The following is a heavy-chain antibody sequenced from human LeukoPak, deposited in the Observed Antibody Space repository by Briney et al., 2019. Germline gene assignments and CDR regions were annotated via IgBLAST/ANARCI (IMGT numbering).Heavy chain of an antibody. D-gene: IGHD7-27*01. CDR3: ARDRLGNYFDY. CDR1: GFTFSSYN. J-gene: IGHJ4*02. Sequence: TGGSLRLSCAACGFTFSSYNMKWVRQAPGKGLEWISYISSSSTTIYYADSVKGRFTISRDNARSSLYLQMNSLRAEDTAVYYCARDRLGNYFDYWGQGTLVTVSS. V-gene: IGHV3-48*01. CDR2: ISSSSTTI.